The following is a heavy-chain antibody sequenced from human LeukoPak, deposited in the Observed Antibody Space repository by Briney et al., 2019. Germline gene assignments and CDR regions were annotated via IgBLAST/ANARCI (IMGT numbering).Heavy chain of an antibody. D-gene: IGHD6-13*01. Sequence: GGSLRLSCAASGFTFSSYAMSWVRQAPGKGLEWVSAISGSGGSTYYADSVKGRFTIPRDNSKNTLYLQMNSLRAEDTAVYYCAKDHYSSSWFFDYWGQGTLVTVSS. V-gene: IGHV3-23*01. J-gene: IGHJ4*02. CDR2: ISGSGGST. CDR3: AKDHYSSSWFFDY. CDR1: GFTFSSYA.